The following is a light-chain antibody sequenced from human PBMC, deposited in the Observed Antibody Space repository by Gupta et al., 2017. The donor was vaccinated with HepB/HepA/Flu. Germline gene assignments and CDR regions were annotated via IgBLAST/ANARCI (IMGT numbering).Light chain of an antibody. V-gene: IGLV1-44*01. Sequence: QSVLTQPPSASGPPGQRVTISCSGSSSNMGDNFINWYQQLPETAPKLLIYGTNQRPSGVPDRFSGSKSGTSASLAISGIQSEDEADYYCAAWDDSLNGPVFGGGTKLTVL. J-gene: IGLJ2*01. CDR3: AAWDDSLNGPV. CDR2: GTN. CDR1: SSNMGDNF.